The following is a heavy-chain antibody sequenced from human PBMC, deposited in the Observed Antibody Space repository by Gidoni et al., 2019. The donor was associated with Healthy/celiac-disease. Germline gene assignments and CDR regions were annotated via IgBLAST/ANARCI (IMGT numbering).Heavy chain of an antibody. CDR2: IYPGDSDT. CDR3: ARDVVVAADPKFIVGYYYYGMDV. D-gene: IGHD2-15*01. Sequence: EVQLVQSGAEVKKPGESLKISCKGSGYSFTSYWIGWVRQMPGKGLEWMGIIYPGDSDTRYSPSFQGQVTISADKSISTAYLQWSSLKASDTAMYYCARDVVVAADPKFIVGYYYYGMDVWGQGTTVTVSS. V-gene: IGHV5-51*01. CDR1: GYSFTSYW. J-gene: IGHJ6*02.